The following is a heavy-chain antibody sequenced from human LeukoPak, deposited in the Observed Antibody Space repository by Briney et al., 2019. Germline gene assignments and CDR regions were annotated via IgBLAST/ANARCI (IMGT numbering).Heavy chain of an antibody. J-gene: IGHJ4*02. Sequence: GGSLRLSCAASGFRFSTYTMHWVRQAPGKGLEWVAGISHDGTYKDYADSVKGRFTISRDNSKNTLYLQMNSLRPEDTAAYFPYCGGVRHYWGQGTLVTVSS. CDR3: YCGGVRHY. CDR1: GFRFSTYT. D-gene: IGHD2-21*01. CDR2: ISHDGTYK. V-gene: IGHV3-30-3*01.